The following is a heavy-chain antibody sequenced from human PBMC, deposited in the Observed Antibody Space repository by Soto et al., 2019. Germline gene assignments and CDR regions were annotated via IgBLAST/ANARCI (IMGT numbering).Heavy chain of an antibody. Sequence: ASVKVSCKASGYTFTSYDINWVRQATGQGLEWMGWMNPNSGNTGYAQKFQGRVTMTRNTSISTAYMELSSLRSEDTAVYYCASLSHNCSSPSCYSHYYYMDVGGKGTTVTVSS. J-gene: IGHJ6*03. CDR2: MNPNSGNT. V-gene: IGHV1-8*01. CDR3: ASLSHNCSSPSCYSHYYYMDV. CDR1: GYTFTSYD. D-gene: IGHD2-2*01.